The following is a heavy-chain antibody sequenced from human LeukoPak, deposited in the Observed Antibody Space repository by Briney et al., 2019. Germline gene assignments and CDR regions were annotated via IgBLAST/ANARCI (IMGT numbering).Heavy chain of an antibody. V-gene: IGHV3-23*01. CDR2: ISGNGGST. CDR3: AKDPYCSSTSCYTVPD. D-gene: IGHD2-2*02. CDR1: GFTFSSYA. Sequence: GGSLRLSCAASGFTFSSYAMSWVRQAPGKGLERVSGISGNGGSTYYADSVKGRFTISRDNSKNTLYLQMNSLRAEDTAVYYCAKDPYCSSTSCYTVPDWGQGTLVTVSS. J-gene: IGHJ4*02.